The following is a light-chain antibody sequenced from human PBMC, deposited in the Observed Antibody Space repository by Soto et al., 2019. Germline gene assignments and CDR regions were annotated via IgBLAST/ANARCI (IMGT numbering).Light chain of an antibody. CDR2: DIT. CDR1: SSDIGGYRY. CDR3: TSYTSDSSVI. J-gene: IGLJ2*01. V-gene: IGLV2-14*03. Sequence: QSALTQPASVSGSPGQSVTISCTGTSSDIGGYRYVSWYQQRPGTAPKLMIHDITNRPSGVSERFSCSKSGNTSSLTISGLQAEDEDDYYCTSYTSDSSVIFGGGTKLTVL.